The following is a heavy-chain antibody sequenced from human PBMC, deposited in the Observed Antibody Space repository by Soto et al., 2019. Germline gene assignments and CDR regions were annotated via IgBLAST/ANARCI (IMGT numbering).Heavy chain of an antibody. V-gene: IGHV1-18*01. CDR2: ISAYNGNT. CDR3: ARDKGDGSGSYYGY. D-gene: IGHD3-10*01. CDR1: GYTFTSYG. Sequence: ASVKVSCKASGYTFTSYGISWVRQAPGQGLEWMGWISAYNGNTNYAQRLQGRVTMTTDTSTSTAYMELRSLRSDDTAVYYCARDKGDGSGSYYGYWGQGTLVTVSS. J-gene: IGHJ4*02.